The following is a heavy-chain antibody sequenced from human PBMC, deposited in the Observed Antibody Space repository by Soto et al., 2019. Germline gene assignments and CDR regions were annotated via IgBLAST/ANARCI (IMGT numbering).Heavy chain of an antibody. Sequence: SETLSLTCTVSGGSISSGGYYWSWIRQHPGKGPEWIGYIYYSGSTYYNPSLKSRVTISVDTSKNQFSLKLSSVTAADTAVYYCARGWGSGSFDIWGQGTMVTVSS. CDR1: GGSISSGGYY. D-gene: IGHD3-10*01. V-gene: IGHV4-31*03. J-gene: IGHJ3*02. CDR2: IYYSGST. CDR3: ARGWGSGSFDI.